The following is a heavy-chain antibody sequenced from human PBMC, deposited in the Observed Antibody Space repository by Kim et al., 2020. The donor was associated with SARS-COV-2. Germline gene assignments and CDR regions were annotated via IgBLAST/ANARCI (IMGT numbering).Heavy chain of an antibody. D-gene: IGHD2-21*02. CDR3: ARMRGQGCGGDCYPEGNFDY. CDR2: IYPGDSDT. CDR1: GYSFTSYW. Sequence: GESLKISCKGSGYSFTSYWIGWVRQMPGKGLEWMGIIYPGDSDTRYSPSFQGQVTISADKSISTAYLQWSSLKASDTAMYYCARMRGQGCGGDCYPEGNFDYWGQGTLVTVSS. V-gene: IGHV5-51*01. J-gene: IGHJ4*02.